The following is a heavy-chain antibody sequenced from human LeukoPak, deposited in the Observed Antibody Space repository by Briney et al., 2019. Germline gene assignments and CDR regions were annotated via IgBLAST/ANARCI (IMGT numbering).Heavy chain of an antibody. J-gene: IGHJ4*02. Sequence: PSETLSLTCTVSGGSISSSSYYWGWIRQPPGKGVEWIGSIYYSWSTYYNPSLKSRVTISVDTSKNQFSLKLSSVTAADTAVYSCARRSSESFDFWGQGTLVTVPS. V-gene: IGHV4-39*01. CDR1: GGSISSSSYY. CDR3: ARRSSESFDF. CDR2: IYYSWST. D-gene: IGHD3-22*01.